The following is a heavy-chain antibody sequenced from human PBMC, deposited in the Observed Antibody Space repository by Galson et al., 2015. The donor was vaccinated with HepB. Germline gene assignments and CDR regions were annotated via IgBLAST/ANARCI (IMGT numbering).Heavy chain of an antibody. CDR2: IGVSGSNT. CDR3: AKDLDSSAYFYFGDY. Sequence: SLRLSCAGSGFTFTNYAMSWVRQAPGKGLEWVSSIGVSGSNTFYANSVKGRFTISRDNSKSTLYLQMNSLRAEDTAIYYRAKDLDSSAYFYFGDYWGQGTLVTVSS. V-gene: IGHV3-23*01. J-gene: IGHJ4*02. CDR1: GFTFTNYA. D-gene: IGHD3-22*01.